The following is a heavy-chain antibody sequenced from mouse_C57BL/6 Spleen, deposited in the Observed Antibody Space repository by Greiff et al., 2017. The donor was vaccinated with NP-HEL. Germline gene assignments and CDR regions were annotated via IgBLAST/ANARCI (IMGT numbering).Heavy chain of an antibody. CDR1: GYTFTDYN. V-gene: IGHV1-22*01. J-gene: IGHJ2*01. Sequence: VQLKQSGPELVKPGASVKMSCKASGYTFTDYNMHWVKQSHGKRLEWIGYINPNNGGTSYNQKFKGKATLTVNKSSSTAYMELRSLTSEDSAVYYCARWDGYDEYYFDYWGQGTTLTVSS. CDR3: ARWDGYDEYYFDY. CDR2: INPNNGGT. D-gene: IGHD2-2*01.